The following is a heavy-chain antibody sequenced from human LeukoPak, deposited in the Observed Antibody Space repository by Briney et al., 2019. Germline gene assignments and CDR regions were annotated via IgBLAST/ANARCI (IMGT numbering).Heavy chain of an antibody. CDR2: ISSSSSYT. CDR3: ARGGFGELSDY. J-gene: IGHJ4*02. V-gene: IGHV3-11*06. D-gene: IGHD3-10*01. CDR1: GFTFSDYY. Sequence: PGGSLRLSCAASGFTFSDYYMSWIRQAPGKGLEWVSYISSSSSYTNYADSVKGRFTISGDNAKNSLYLQMNSLRAEDTAVYYCARGGFGELSDYWGQGTLVTVSS.